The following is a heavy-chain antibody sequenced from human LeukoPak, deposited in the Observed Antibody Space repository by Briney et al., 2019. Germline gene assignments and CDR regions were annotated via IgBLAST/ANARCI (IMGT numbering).Heavy chain of an antibody. CDR3: AKVRPPLFMVATLDY. CDR2: ISGSGGST. D-gene: IGHD5-12*01. J-gene: IGHJ4*02. Sequence: GGSLRLSCAASGFTFSSYAMSWVRQAPGKGLEWVSAISGSGGSTYYADSVKGRFTISRDNPKNTLYLQMNSLRAEDTAVYYCAKVRPPLFMVATLDYWGQGTLVTVSS. CDR1: GFTFSSYA. V-gene: IGHV3-23*01.